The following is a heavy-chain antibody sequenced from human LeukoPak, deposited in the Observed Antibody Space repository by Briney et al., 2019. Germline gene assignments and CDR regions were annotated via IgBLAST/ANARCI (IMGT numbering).Heavy chain of an antibody. V-gene: IGHV3-30*18. J-gene: IGHJ4*02. CDR2: ISYDGSNK. CDR3: AKEEWFWTFDY. CDR1: GFTFSSYG. D-gene: IGHD3/OR15-3a*01. Sequence: GRSLRLSCAAPGFTFSSYGMHWVRQAPGKGLEWVAVISYDGSNKYYADSVKGRFTISRDHSKNTLYLQMNSLRAEDTAVYYCAKEEWFWTFDYWGQGTLVTVSS.